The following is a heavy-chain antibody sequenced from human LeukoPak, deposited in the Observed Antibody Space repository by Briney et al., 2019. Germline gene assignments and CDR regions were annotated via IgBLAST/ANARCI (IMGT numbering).Heavy chain of an antibody. CDR1: GYTLTELS. CDR2: FDPEDGET. J-gene: IGHJ1*01. CDR3: ATDQRGYSSSSEYFQH. Sequence: ASVNVSCKVSGYTLTELSMHWVRQAPGKGREWMGGFDPEDGETIYAQKFQGRVTMTEDTSTDTAYMELSSLRSEDAAVYYCATDQRGYSSSSEYFQHWGQGTLVTVSS. D-gene: IGHD6-6*01. V-gene: IGHV1-24*01.